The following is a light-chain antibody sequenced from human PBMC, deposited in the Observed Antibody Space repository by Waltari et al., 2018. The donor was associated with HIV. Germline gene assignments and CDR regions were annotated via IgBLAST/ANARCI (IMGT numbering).Light chain of an antibody. CDR2: NTT. J-gene: IGLJ3*02. CDR1: SGSVSGRSS. Sequence: QTVVTQESSLSVSPGGTVTLTCGLSSGSVSGRSSPRWYQQTPGQAPRTLIYNTTTRSSGVPDRFSGSILGNKAALTISGAQADDECDYHCVLYVGSGIWVFGGVTKLTVL. V-gene: IGLV8-61*01. CDR3: VLYVGSGIWV.